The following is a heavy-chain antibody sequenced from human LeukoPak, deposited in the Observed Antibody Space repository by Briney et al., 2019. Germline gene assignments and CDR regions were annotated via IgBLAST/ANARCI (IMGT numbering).Heavy chain of an antibody. CDR1: GYTFTSYG. CDR3: ARDWPTNYYDSSGYWYYYYGMDV. D-gene: IGHD3-22*01. Sequence: ASVKVSCKASGYTFTSYGISWVRQAPGQGLEWMGWISAYNGNTNYAQKLQGRVTMTTDTSKSTAYLELRSLRSDDTAVYYCARDWPTNYYDSSGYWYYYYGMDVWGPGTTVTVSS. CDR2: ISAYNGNT. V-gene: IGHV1-18*01. J-gene: IGHJ6*02.